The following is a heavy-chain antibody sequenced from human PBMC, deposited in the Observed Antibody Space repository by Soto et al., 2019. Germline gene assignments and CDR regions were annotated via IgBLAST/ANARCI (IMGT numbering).Heavy chain of an antibody. CDR1: GYTFTGYY. Sequence: ASVKVSCKASGYTFTGYYMHWVRQTPGQGLEWMGWINPNSGGTNYAQKFQGRVTMTRDTSISTAYMELSRLRSDDTAVYYCARGLNYYYYGMDVWGQGTTVTVSS. D-gene: IGHD6-19*01. V-gene: IGHV1-2*02. CDR3: ARGLNYYYYGMDV. J-gene: IGHJ6*02. CDR2: INPNSGGT.